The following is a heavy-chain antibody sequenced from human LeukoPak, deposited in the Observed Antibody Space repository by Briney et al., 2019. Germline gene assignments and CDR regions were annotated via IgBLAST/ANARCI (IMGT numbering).Heavy chain of an antibody. Sequence: PGGSLRLSCAASGFTFSDYYMSWIRQAPGKGLEWVSYISSSGSTIYYADSVKGRFTISRDNAKNSLYLQMNSLRAEDTAVYYCARARKGFDYGDYVDYYYYMDVWGKGTTVTVSS. CDR2: ISSSGSTI. V-gene: IGHV3-11*04. CDR1: GFTFSDYY. CDR3: ARARKGFDYGDYVDYYYYMDV. J-gene: IGHJ6*03. D-gene: IGHD4-17*01.